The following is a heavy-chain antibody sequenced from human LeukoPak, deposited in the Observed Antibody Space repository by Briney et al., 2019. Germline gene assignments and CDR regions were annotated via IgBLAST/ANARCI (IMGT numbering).Heavy chain of an antibody. CDR2: IYPGDSDT. D-gene: IGHD1-26*01. CDR1: GYSFTSYW. Sequence: HGESLKISCKGSGYSFTSYWIGWVRQMPGKGLEWMGIIYPGDSDTRYSPSFQGQVTISADKSLSTAYLQWSSLKASDTAMYYCARGSGSYHTAHMNWGQGSPVTVSS. J-gene: IGHJ4*02. V-gene: IGHV5-51*01. CDR3: ARGSGSYHTAHMN.